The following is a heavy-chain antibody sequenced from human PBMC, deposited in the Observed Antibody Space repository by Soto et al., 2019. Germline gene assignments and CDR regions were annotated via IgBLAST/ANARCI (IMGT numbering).Heavy chain of an antibody. V-gene: IGHV1-69*01. CDR3: AKASGRSWYNWFDP. J-gene: IGHJ5*02. D-gene: IGHD6-13*01. CDR2: IVPLFGTT. CDR1: GGNFTSYA. Sequence: QVQLVQSGAEVKKPGSSVKVSCKASGGNFTSYAISWVRQAPGQGLEFMGGIVPLFGTTNYAHKFRGRVTVTADESTSTVFMEMSSLRDEDTAVYYCAKASGRSWYNWFDPWGQGTLVTVST.